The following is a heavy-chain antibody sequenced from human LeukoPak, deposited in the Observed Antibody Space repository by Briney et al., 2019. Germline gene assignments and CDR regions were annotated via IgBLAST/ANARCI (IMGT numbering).Heavy chain of an antibody. V-gene: IGHV3-23*01. CDR3: AKDPGDIVVVPAGH. J-gene: IGHJ4*02. Sequence: GGSLRLSCAASGFTFSSYAMSWVRQAPGKGLEWVSAISGSGGSTYYADSVKGRFTISRDNSKNTLYLQMNSLRAEDTAVYYCAKDPGDIVVVPAGHWGQGTLVTVSS. CDR1: GFTFSSYA. D-gene: IGHD2-2*01. CDR2: ISGSGGST.